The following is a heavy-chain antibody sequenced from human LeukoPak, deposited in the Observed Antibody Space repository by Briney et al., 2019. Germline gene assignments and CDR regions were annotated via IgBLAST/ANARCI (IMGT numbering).Heavy chain of an antibody. J-gene: IGHJ4*02. CDR1: GFTFSIYA. V-gene: IGHV3-23*01. CDR2: MSAGGTST. D-gene: IGHD3-16*01. CDR3: AKMRGIVITFGGVIFAS. Sequence: GGSLSLPCVASGFTFSIYAMSWVRQAPGKGLEWVSAMSAGGTSTYYADSVKGRFTISRDNSKNTLYLHMNSLRAEDTAVYYCAKMRGIVITFGGVIFASWGQGTLATVSS.